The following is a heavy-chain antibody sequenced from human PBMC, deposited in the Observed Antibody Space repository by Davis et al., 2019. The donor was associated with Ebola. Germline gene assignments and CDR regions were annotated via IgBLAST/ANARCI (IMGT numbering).Heavy chain of an antibody. CDR2: INHSGST. CDR1: GGSISSRSYY. D-gene: IGHD6-6*01. Sequence: MPSETLSLTCTVSGGSISSRSYYWGWTRQPPGKGLEWIGEINHSGSTNYNPSLKSRITISVDTSKNQFSLKLSSVTAADTAVYYCARETGSSAVGYYYYYGMDVWGQGTTVTVSS. CDR3: ARETGSSAVGYYYYYGMDV. V-gene: IGHV4-39*07. J-gene: IGHJ6*02.